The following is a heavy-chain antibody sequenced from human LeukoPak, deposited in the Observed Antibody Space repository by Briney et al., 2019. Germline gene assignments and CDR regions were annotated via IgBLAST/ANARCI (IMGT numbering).Heavy chain of an antibody. CDR1: RSTFSGYS. Sequence: GGSLRLSCTASRSTFSGYSFNWVRRSPGRGLEWVSYISTGGSSIYYADSVRGRFTSSRDNAKSSLYLQMNSLRGDDTGVYYCARDRGADYGDFDYWGREPWSPSPQ. J-gene: IGHJ4*02. D-gene: IGHD3-10*01. V-gene: IGHV3-48*01. CDR2: ISTGGSSI. CDR3: ARDRGADYGDFDY.